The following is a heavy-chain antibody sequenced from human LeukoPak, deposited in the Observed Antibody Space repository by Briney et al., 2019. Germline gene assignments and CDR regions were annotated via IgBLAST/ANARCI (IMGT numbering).Heavy chain of an antibody. CDR3: ARAAYSSTWYSRYFDL. Sequence: GGSLRLSCAASGFTFSSYNMNWVRQATGKGLEWVSGIGTAGEIYYPGSVKGRSTISRENAKNSLYLQMNSLRAGDTAVYYCARAAYSSTWYSRYFDLWGRGTLVTVSS. V-gene: IGHV3-13*01. CDR1: GFTFSSYN. CDR2: IGTAGEI. D-gene: IGHD6-13*01. J-gene: IGHJ2*01.